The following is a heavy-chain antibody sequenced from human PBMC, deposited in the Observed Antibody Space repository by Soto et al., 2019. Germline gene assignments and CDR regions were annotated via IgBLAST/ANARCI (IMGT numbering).Heavy chain of an antibody. J-gene: IGHJ4*02. CDR2: LYWDDDK. Sequence: QITLKESGPTLVKPTQTLTLTCTFSGFPLSTSGVGVGWIRQPPGKALEWLALLYWDDDKRYSPSLKSSIAITKDDSKNHVVLTKTNMDPVDTATYYCARLATDAYGDYPPVWYFDYWGQGPLVTVSS. V-gene: IGHV2-5*02. D-gene: IGHD4-17*01. CDR3: ARLATDAYGDYPPVWYFDY. CDR1: GFPLSTSGVG.